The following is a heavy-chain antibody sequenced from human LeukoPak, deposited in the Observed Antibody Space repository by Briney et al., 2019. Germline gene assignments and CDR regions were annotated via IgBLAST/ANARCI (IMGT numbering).Heavy chain of an antibody. CDR3: AREYSSSSGRAFDI. Sequence: GGSLRLSCAASGFTLSTYTMNWVRQAPGKGLQWFSYISSSSGTIYYADSVKGRFTISRDNAKNSLYLQMNSLRDEDTAVYYCAREYSSSSGRAFDIWGQGTMVTVSS. CDR2: ISSSSGTI. V-gene: IGHV3-48*02. CDR1: GFTLSTYT. J-gene: IGHJ3*02. D-gene: IGHD6-6*01.